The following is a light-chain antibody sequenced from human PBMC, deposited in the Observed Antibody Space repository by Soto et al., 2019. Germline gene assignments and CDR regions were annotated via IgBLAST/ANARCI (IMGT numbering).Light chain of an antibody. Sequence: SYELTQPPSVSVAPGKTATITCGEDNIVTKSVHWYQQKPGQAPVVVIYYDSDRPSGIPERFSGSNSGNPATLTISRVEAGDEADYYCQVWDTSSDHYVFGTGTKLTVL. J-gene: IGLJ1*01. CDR3: QVWDTSSDHYV. V-gene: IGLV3-21*04. CDR1: NIVTKS. CDR2: YDS.